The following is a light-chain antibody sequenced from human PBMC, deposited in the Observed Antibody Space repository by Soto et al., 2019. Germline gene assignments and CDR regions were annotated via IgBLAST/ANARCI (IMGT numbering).Light chain of an antibody. CDR3: QQYHNWPPIT. CDR1: QTVSSNY. J-gene: IGKJ5*01. CDR2: GAS. Sequence: EIILTQSPDTLSLSPGERATLSCRASQTVSSNYLAWCQQRPGQAPRLLIYGASTRAAGIPDRFSGSGSGTDFTLTITRLEPEDSAVYFCQQYHNWPPITFGQGTRLEIK. V-gene: IGKV3-20*01.